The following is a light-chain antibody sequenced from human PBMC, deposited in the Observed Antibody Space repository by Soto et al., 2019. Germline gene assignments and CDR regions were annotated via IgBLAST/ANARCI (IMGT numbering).Light chain of an antibody. J-gene: IGLJ3*02. Sequence: QAVVTQPPSVSGAPGQRVTISCTGSSSNIGSYYDVHWYQQLPGTAPKLLIYGNTNRPSGVPDRFSGSKSGTSASLAITGLQAEDEADYYCQSYDSRLSGRVFGGGTKVTVL. CDR2: GNT. CDR1: SSNIGSYYD. V-gene: IGLV1-40*01. CDR3: QSYDSRLSGRV.